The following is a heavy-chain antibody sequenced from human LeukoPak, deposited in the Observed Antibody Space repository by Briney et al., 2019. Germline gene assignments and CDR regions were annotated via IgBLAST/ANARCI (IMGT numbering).Heavy chain of an antibody. V-gene: IGHV4-4*07. CDR2: IYTSGST. Sequence: PSETLSLTCTVSGGSISSYYWSWIRQPAGKGLEWIGRIYTSGSTNYNPSLKSRVTMSVDTSKNQFSLKLSSVTAADTAVYYCAREGSGHYDFWSGYPPYYGMGVWGQGTTVTVSS. CDR1: GGSISSYY. CDR3: AREGSGHYDFWSGYPPYYGMGV. J-gene: IGHJ6*02. D-gene: IGHD3-3*01.